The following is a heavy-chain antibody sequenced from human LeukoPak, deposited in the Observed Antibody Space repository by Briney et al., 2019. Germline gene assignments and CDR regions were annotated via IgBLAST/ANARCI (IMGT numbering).Heavy chain of an antibody. CDR3: ARGRGDYSDSSGYYDY. Sequence: ASVKVSCKASGYTFTSYCISWVRQAPGQGLEWMGWISAYNGNTNYAQKLQGRVTMTTDTSTSTAYMELRSLRSDDTAVYYCARGRGDYSDSSGYYDYWGQGTLVTVSS. D-gene: IGHD3-22*01. J-gene: IGHJ4*02. CDR2: ISAYNGNT. V-gene: IGHV1-18*01. CDR1: GYTFTSYC.